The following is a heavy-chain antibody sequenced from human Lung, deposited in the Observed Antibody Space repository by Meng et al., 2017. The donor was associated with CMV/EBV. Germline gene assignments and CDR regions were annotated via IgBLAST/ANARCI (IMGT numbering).Heavy chain of an antibody. V-gene: IGHV1-69*10. D-gene: IGHD2-15*01. J-gene: IGHJ5*02. CDR3: AKNRGRYCSGGSCYSYGYFDP. Sequence: SXXVSXKASGGAFSIYSISWVRQAPGQGLEWMGGIIPILGVTNYAQKFQGRVTITADKSTSTAYMELSSLRSQDTAVYYCAKNRGRYCSGGSCYSYGYFDPXGQAXLVTVSS. CDR2: IIPILGVT. CDR1: GGAFSIYS.